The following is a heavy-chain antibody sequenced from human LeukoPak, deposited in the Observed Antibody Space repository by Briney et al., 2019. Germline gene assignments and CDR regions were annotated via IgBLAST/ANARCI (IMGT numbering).Heavy chain of an antibody. CDR1: GYTLTELS. D-gene: IGHD3-10*01. CDR3: ATEITMVRGVTTDY. CDR2: SDPEDGET. V-gene: IGHV1-24*01. J-gene: IGHJ4*02. Sequence: ASVKVSCKVSGYTLTELSMHWVRQAPGKGLEWMGGSDPEDGETIYAQKFQGRVTMTEDTSTDTAYMELSSLRSEDTAVYYCATEITMVRGVTTDYWGQGTLVTVSS.